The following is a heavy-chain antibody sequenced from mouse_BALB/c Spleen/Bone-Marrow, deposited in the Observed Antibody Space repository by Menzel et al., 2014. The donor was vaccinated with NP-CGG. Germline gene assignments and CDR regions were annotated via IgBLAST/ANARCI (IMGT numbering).Heavy chain of an antibody. CDR2: IDPANGDT. V-gene: IGHV14-3*02. CDR1: GFKIKDTY. Sequence: EVQLQQSGAELVKPGASVKLSCTASGFKIKDTYMHWVRQRPEQGLEWIGRIDPANGDTRYDPKFQGKATITADTSSSTAYLQLSSLTSEDTAVYCCARYRLGTYVVYWGQGTTLTVSS. J-gene: IGHJ2*01. D-gene: IGHD2-14*01. CDR3: ARYRLGTYVVY.